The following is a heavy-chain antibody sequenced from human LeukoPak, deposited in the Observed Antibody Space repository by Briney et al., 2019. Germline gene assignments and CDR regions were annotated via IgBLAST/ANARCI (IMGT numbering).Heavy chain of an antibody. V-gene: IGHV3-21*01. Sequence: GGSLRLSCAASGFTFGSYSLNWVRQAPGKGLEWVSSISSSSGYLYYADSVKGRFTISRDNAKNSLYLQMSSLRAEDTAVYYCARDRRGWVTMIPTLGAFDIWGQGTMVTVSS. D-gene: IGHD3-22*01. J-gene: IGHJ3*02. CDR1: GFTFGSYS. CDR2: ISSSSGYL. CDR3: ARDRRGWVTMIPTLGAFDI.